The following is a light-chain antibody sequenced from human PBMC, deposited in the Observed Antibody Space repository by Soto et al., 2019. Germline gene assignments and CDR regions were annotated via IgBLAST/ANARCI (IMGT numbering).Light chain of an antibody. CDR1: RRVSSSY. CDR3: QQFGDARWT. Sequence: EIVLTQSPDTLSLSPGERATLSCRASRRVSSSYLAWYQQTPGQAPRLLSYDASSMATGMPDRVSGSGSGTEITLTISRLEPEDFAVYYCQQFGDARWTFGQGTKVEIK. V-gene: IGKV3-20*01. J-gene: IGKJ1*01. CDR2: DAS.